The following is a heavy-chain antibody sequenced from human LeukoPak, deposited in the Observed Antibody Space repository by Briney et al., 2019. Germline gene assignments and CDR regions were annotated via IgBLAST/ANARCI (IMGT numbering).Heavy chain of an antibody. CDR3: ATIYCSGGGCYHNYAHCYMDV. V-gene: IGHV3-23*01. J-gene: IGHJ6*03. Sequence: GGSLRLPCAASGFTFSSYAMSWVRQAPGKGLEWVSAISGSGGSTYYADSVKGRFTISRDNSKNTLYLQMNSLRSEDTAVYYCATIYCSGGGCYHNYAHCYMDVWGTGTTVTVSS. CDR1: GFTFSSYA. CDR2: ISGSGGST. D-gene: IGHD2-15*01.